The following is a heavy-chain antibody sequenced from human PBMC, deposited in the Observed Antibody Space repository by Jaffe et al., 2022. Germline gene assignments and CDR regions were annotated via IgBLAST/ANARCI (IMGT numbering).Heavy chain of an antibody. Sequence: QVTLRESGPALVKPTQTLTLTCTFSGFSLSTSGMCVSWIRQPPGKALEWLALIDWDDDKYYSTSLKTRLTISKDTSKNQVVLTMTNMDPVDTATYYCARASGWYISGAFDIWGQGTMVTVSS. CDR2: IDWDDDK. CDR3: ARASGWYISGAFDI. V-gene: IGHV2-70*01. J-gene: IGHJ3*02. CDR1: GFSLSTSGMC. D-gene: IGHD6-19*01.